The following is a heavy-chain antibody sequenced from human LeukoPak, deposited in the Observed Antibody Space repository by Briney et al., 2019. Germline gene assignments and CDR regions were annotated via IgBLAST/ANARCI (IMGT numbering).Heavy chain of an antibody. Sequence: PSETLSLTCTVSGDSISSSNYYWGWIRQPPGKGLEWIGIIYYSGSTYYNPSLKSRVTTSVDTSKNLFSLKLTSVTAADTAVYYCARQRGGGYWYFDLWGRGTLVTVSS. CDR1: GDSISSSNYY. J-gene: IGHJ2*01. CDR2: IYYSGST. CDR3: ARQRGGGYWYFDL. V-gene: IGHV4-39*01.